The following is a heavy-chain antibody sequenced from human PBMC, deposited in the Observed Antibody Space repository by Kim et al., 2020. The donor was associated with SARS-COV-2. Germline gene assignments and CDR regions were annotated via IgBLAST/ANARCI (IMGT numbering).Heavy chain of an antibody. D-gene: IGHD1-26*01. J-gene: IGHJ4*02. CDR1: GFTFGQYA. Sequence: GGSLRLSCEASGFTFGQYAFNWVRQAPGRGLEWLAYVGRTVGFIYYADSVKGRFTISRDDVKDSLFLQMNSLRVEDTALYYCVRDDKWAFDSWGQGILVT. V-gene: IGHV3-21*05. CDR2: VGRTVGFI. CDR3: VRDDKWAFDS.